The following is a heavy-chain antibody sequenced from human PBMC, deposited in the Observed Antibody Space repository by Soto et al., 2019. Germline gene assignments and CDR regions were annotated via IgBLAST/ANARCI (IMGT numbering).Heavy chain of an antibody. CDR2: ISSTGSTP. Sequence: GSLRLSCAASGFPFSDFYMAWIRQAPGKGLEEIATISSTGSTPYYADSVKGRFTISRDNAQNSLYLEMNNLRAEDTAVYYCARGQQLVANWLDPWGQGILVTVSS. D-gene: IGHD6-6*01. J-gene: IGHJ5*02. CDR3: ARGQQLVANWLDP. V-gene: IGHV3-11*01. CDR1: GFPFSDFY.